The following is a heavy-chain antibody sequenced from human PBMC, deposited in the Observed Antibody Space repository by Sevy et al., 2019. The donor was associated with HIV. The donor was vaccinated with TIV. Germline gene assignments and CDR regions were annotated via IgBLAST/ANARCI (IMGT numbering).Heavy chain of an antibody. V-gene: IGHV3-21*01. CDR1: GFTFSSYS. CDR3: ARDAAFSNYYDSRGYPNAFDI. D-gene: IGHD3-22*01. CDR2: ISSSSSYI. J-gene: IGHJ3*02. Sequence: GGSLRLSCAASGFTFSSYSMNWVRQAPGKGLEWVSSISSSSSYIYYADSVKGRFTMSRDNAKNSLYLQMNSLRAEDTAVYYCARDAAFSNYYDSRGYPNAFDIWGQGTMVTVSS.